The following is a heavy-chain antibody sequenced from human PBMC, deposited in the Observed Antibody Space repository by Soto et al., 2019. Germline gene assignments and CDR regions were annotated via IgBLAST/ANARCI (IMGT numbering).Heavy chain of an antibody. V-gene: IGHV4-30-2*01. Sequence: PSETLSLTCAVSGGSISSGGYSWSWIRQPPGKGLEWIGYIYHSGSTNYNPSLKSRVTISVDTSKNQFSLKLSSVTAADTALYYCARLIVGADFDFWGQGTLVTVSS. CDR2: IYHSGST. J-gene: IGHJ4*02. CDR1: GGSISSGGYS. CDR3: ARLIVGADFDF. D-gene: IGHD1-26*01.